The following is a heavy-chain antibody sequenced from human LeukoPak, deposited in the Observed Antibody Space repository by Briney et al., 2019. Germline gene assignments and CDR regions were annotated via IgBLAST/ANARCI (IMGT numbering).Heavy chain of an antibody. J-gene: IGHJ4*02. CDR3: TRAPYSNYVNLDY. D-gene: IGHD4-11*01. CDR1: VFSFGDYA. Sequence: GGSLRLSCTASVFSFGDYAMSWVRQAPGKGLEWVGFIRSKAFGGTTEYAASVKGRFTISRDHSKSIAYLQMNSLKTEDTAVYYCTRAPYSNYVNLDYWGQGTLVTVSS. CDR2: IRSKAFGGTT. V-gene: IGHV3-49*04.